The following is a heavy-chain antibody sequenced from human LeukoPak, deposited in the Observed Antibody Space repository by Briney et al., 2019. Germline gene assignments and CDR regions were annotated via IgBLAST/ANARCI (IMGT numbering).Heavy chain of an antibody. V-gene: IGHV4-34*01. CDR1: GGSFSGYY. CDR2: INHSGST. CDR3: AREGGFYRTLDY. D-gene: IGHD3-3*01. J-gene: IGHJ4*02. Sequence: PSETLSLTCAVYGGSFSGYYWSWIRQPPGKGLEWIGEINHSGSTNYNPSLKSRVTISVDTSKNQFSLKLSSVTAADTAVYYCAREGGFYRTLDYSGQGTLVTVSS.